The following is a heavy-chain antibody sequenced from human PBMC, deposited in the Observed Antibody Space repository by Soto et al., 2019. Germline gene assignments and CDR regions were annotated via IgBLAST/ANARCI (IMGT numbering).Heavy chain of an antibody. J-gene: IGHJ3*02. CDR1: GGSISSGGYY. CDR2: IHYSGST. V-gene: IGHV4-31*03. Sequence: SETLSLTCTVSGGSISSGGYYWSWIRQHPGKGLEWLGYIHYSGSTYYNPSLKSRVTISVDTSKKQFSLKLSSVTAADTAVYYCARETRTLDAFDIWGQGTMVTVSS. CDR3: ARETRTLDAFDI.